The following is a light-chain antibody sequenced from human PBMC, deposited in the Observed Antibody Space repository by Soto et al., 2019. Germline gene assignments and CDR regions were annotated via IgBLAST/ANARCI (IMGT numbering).Light chain of an antibody. Sequence: EIVLTQSPATLSLSPGERATLSCRASQSVSSYLAWYQQKPGQAPRLLIYDASNGATGIPARFSGSASGTDFTLHISSLEPEDCAVDYWQIYGSSLITVGQGRRLEIK. J-gene: IGKJ5*01. CDR2: DAS. CDR1: QSVSSY. V-gene: IGKV3-11*01. CDR3: QIYGSSLIT.